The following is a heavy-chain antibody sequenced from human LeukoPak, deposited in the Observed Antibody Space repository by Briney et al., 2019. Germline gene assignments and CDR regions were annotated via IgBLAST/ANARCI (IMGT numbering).Heavy chain of an antibody. Sequence: KPSETLSLTCTVSGGSISSSSYYWGWIRQPPGKGLEWIGSIYYSGSTYYNPSLKSRVTISVDTSKNQFSLKLSSVTAADTAVYYCARHFSSMNSFSVFDYWGQGTLVTVSS. J-gene: IGHJ4*02. V-gene: IGHV4-39*01. CDR3: ARHFSSMNSFSVFDY. D-gene: IGHD2-21*01. CDR1: GGSISSSSYY. CDR2: IYYSGST.